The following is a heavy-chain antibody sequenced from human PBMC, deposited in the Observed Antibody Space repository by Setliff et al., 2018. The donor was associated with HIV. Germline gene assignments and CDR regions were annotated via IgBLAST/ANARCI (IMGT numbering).Heavy chain of an antibody. CDR3: ARLGTSGWYSYFDY. V-gene: IGHV4-39*01. D-gene: IGHD6-19*01. CDR1: GDSFSSGTYY. CDR2: VYYSGSI. Sequence: KPSETLSLTCSVSGDSFSSGTYYWGWIRQPPGKGLEWIGGVYYSGSIDYNPSLKSRVTISMDTAKSQFSLKLTSVTAADTSIYHCARLGTSGWYSYFDYWGQGILVTVSS. J-gene: IGHJ4*02.